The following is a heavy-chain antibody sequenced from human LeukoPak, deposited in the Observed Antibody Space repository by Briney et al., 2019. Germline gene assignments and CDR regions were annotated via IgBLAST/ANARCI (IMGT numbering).Heavy chain of an antibody. CDR2: MYSNGGGR. D-gene: IGHD1-7*01. J-gene: IGHJ6*03. CDR1: GGSMITETFY. Sequence: SETLSLTCTVSGGSMITETFYWVWIRQPPGKGLEWIANMYSNGGGRQYNRSLTNRVSISVDTSKNQFFLNLNSVTAADTAIYYCTRRTYSTYMDVWGQGTTVTVSS. CDR3: TRRTYSTYMDV. V-gene: IGHV4-39*01.